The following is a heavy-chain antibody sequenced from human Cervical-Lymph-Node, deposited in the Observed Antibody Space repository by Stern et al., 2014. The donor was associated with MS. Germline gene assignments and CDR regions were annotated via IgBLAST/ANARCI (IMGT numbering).Heavy chain of an antibody. CDR1: GGSISSGNYY. V-gene: IGHV4-61*02. CDR3: ARGNYDVLTDNGGHGFDI. J-gene: IGHJ3*02. Sequence: QVQLQESGPGLVKPSQTLSLTCTVSGGSISSGNYYWSWIRQPAGEGLEWIGRLYSSGGTPYNPPLTSRVTLSADTSPTPFSPRLSSVTAADTAVYYCARGNYDVLTDNGGHGFDIWGQGTMVTVSS. CDR2: LYSSGGT. D-gene: IGHD3-9*01.